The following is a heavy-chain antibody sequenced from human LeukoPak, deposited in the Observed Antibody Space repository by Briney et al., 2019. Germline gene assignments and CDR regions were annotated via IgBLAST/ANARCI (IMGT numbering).Heavy chain of an antibody. CDR1: GGSISSYY. D-gene: IGHD2-15*01. CDR2: IYYSGST. J-gene: IGHJ4*02. CDR3: ARVESDCSGGSCYSYFDY. V-gene: IGHV4-59*01. Sequence: PSETLSLTCTVSGGSISSYYWSWIRQPPGKGLEWIGYIYYSGSTNYNPSLKSRVTISVDTSKNQFSLKLGSVTAADTAVYYCARVESDCSGGSCYSYFDYWGQGTLVTVSS.